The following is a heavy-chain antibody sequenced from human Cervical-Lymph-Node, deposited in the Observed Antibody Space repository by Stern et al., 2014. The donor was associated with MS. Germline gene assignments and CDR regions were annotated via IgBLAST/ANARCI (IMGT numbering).Heavy chain of an antibody. J-gene: IGHJ4*02. D-gene: IGHD3-22*01. Sequence: QVQLGQSGGGVVQPGRSLRLSCAASGFTFSNYGMHWVRQAPGKGLEWVAVIWYDGSNKYYADSVKGRFTISRDNSKNTLYLQMNSLRAEDTAVYYCARVTYDSSGYYDYWGQGTLVTVSS. CDR1: GFTFSNYG. CDR2: IWYDGSNK. CDR3: ARVTYDSSGYYDY. V-gene: IGHV3-33*01.